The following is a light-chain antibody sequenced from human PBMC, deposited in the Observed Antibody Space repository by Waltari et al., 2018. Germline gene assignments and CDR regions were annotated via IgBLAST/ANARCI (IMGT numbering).Light chain of an antibody. CDR2: GTS. CDR3: QSYDTTLSVV. Sequence: QSVLTQPPSVSGAPGQKVTISCTGHGPNIGAGYDVHWYQQLPRAAPKLLIYGTSSRPLGVPDRFFGSTSGTSASLAITGLQAEDEADYYCQSYDTTLSVVFGGGTKLTVL. CDR1: GPNIGAGYD. J-gene: IGLJ3*02. V-gene: IGLV1-40*01.